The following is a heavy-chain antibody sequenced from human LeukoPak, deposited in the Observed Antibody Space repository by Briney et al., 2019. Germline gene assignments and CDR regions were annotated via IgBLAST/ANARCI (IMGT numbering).Heavy chain of an antibody. CDR3: ASEGVRGVPLYYFDY. CDR2: ISYDGSNK. J-gene: IGHJ4*02. D-gene: IGHD3-10*01. Sequence: PRGSLRLSCAASGFTFSSYAMHWVRQAPGKGLEWVAVISYDGSNKYYADSVKGRFTISRDNSKNTLYLQMNSLRAEDTAVYYCASEGVRGVPLYYFDYWGQGTLVTVSS. V-gene: IGHV3-30-3*01. CDR1: GFTFSSYA.